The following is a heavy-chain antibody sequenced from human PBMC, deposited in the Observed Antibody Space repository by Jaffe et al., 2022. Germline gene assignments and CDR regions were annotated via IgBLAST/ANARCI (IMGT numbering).Heavy chain of an antibody. CDR3: AKAYYGAYGERAFDI. D-gene: IGHD4-17*01. Sequence: EGQLLESGGGLVQPGGSLRLSCAASGFTFSNYAMSWVRQAPGKGLEWVSGISGGSGGNTYYAESVKGRFTVSRDSSKNTLFLQMNSLRAEDTAVYYCAKAYYGAYGERAFDIWGQGTMVTVSS. CDR2: ISGGSGGNT. CDR1: GFTFSNYA. J-gene: IGHJ3*02. V-gene: IGHV3-23*01.